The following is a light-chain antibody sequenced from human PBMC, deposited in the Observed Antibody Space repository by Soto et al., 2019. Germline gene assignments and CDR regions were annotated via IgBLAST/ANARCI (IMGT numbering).Light chain of an antibody. J-gene: IGKJ4*01. CDR2: GAS. Sequence: EIVLTQSPAILALSKGDRATLSCRASQSVSSSYLAWYQHKPGQAPRLLIHGASSRVTGIPDRFSGSGSGTDFTLTITRLEPEDFAVYYCQQDKSLTFCGVTKVDI. CDR3: QQDKSLT. CDR1: QSVSSSY. V-gene: IGKV3-20*01.